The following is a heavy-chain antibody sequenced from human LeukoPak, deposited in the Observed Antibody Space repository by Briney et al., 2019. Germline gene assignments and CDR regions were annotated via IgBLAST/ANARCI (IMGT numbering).Heavy chain of an antibody. CDR1: GFSFSSYE. J-gene: IGHJ4*02. CDR3: ARDYYWYDY. V-gene: IGHV3-48*03. Sequence: GGSLRLSXAASGFSFSSYEMNWVRQDPGRGLEWVSYISSSGSAINYADSVKGRFTISRDNAKNSLYLQMNSLRAEDTAVYYCARDYYWYDYWGQGTLVTVSS. CDR2: ISSSGSAI. D-gene: IGHD2-8*01.